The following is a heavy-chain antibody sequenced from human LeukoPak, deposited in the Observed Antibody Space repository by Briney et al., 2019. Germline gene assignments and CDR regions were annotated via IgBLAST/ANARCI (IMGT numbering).Heavy chain of an antibody. J-gene: IGHJ4*02. Sequence: PSETLSLTCTVSGGSISSSSYYWVWIRQPPGKGLEWIGGIYYSGSTYYNPSLKSRVTISVDTSKNQFSLHLSSVTAADTAVYYCLLLQLDAFDYWGQGTLVTVSS. CDR3: LLLQLDAFDY. CDR2: IYYSGST. CDR1: GGSISSSSYY. V-gene: IGHV4-39*01. D-gene: IGHD6-13*01.